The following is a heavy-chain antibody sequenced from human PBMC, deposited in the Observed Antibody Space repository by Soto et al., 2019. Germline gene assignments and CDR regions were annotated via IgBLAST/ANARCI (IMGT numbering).Heavy chain of an antibody. Sequence: GGSLRLSCAASGFTFSNAWMSWVRQAPGTGLDWVGRIKSKTDGGTTDYAAPVKGRFTISRDDSKNTLYLQMNSLKTEDTAVYYCTTDGGFEWELYVDYWGQGTLVTVSS. D-gene: IGHD1-26*01. V-gene: IGHV3-15*01. CDR1: GFTFSNAW. CDR3: TTDGGFEWELYVDY. J-gene: IGHJ4*02. CDR2: IKSKTDGGTT.